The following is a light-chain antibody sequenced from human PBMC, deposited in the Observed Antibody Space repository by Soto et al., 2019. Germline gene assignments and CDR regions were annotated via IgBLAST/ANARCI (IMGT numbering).Light chain of an antibody. CDR3: ASHETSLV. CDR2: DVS. V-gene: IGLV2-14*01. Sequence: QSALTQPASVSGSPGQSITISCTGASSDFGADNHVSWYQQYPGKAPKLLIYDVSNRPSGVSYRFSGSKSVNTASLTISGLQAEDEADYYCASHETSLVFGSGTKVTVL. CDR1: SSDFGADNH. J-gene: IGLJ1*01.